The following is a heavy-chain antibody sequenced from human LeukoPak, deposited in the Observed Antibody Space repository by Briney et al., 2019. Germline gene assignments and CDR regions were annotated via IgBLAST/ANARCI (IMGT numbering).Heavy chain of an antibody. CDR3: ARYGDYAAKGKPFDY. CDR1: GGSISSYY. V-gene: IGHV4-59*12. D-gene: IGHD4-17*01. Sequence: SETLSLTCTVSGGSISSYYWSWIRQPPGKGLEWIGYIYYSGSTNYNPSLKSRVTISVDTSKNQFSLKLSSVTAADTALYYCARYGDYAAKGKPFDYWGQGTLVTVSS. CDR2: IYYSGST. J-gene: IGHJ4*02.